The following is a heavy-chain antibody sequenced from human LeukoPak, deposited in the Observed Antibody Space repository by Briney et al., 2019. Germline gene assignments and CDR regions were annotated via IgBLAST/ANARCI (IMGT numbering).Heavy chain of an antibody. J-gene: IGHJ4*02. D-gene: IGHD3-22*01. Sequence: SETLSLTCTVSGDSISSGNYWGWIRQPPGKGLEWIGSIFHTGSTYFNLSLKSRVTISVDTSKNQFSLRLSSVTAADTAVYYCATTPALVVVVYFDYWGQGTLVTVSS. CDR3: ATTPALVVVVYFDY. CDR2: IFHTGST. CDR1: GDSISSGNY. V-gene: IGHV4-38-2*02.